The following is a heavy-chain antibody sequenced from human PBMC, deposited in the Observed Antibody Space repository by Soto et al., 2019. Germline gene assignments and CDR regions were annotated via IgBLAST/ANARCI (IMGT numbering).Heavy chain of an antibody. J-gene: IGHJ4*02. CDR1: GYTFTSYG. CDR2: ISAYNGNT. V-gene: IGHV1-18*04. Sequence: ASVKVSCKASGYTFTSYGISWVRQATGQGLEWMGWISAYNGNTNYAQKLQGRVTMTTDTSTSTAYMELRSLRSDDTVVYYCAREENYYDSSGYPPAFGYWGQGTLVTVSS. D-gene: IGHD3-22*01. CDR3: AREENYYDSSGYPPAFGY.